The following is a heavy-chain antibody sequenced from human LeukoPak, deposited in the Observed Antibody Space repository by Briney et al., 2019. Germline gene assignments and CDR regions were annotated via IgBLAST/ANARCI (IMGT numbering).Heavy chain of an antibody. CDR3: ARDSYMVRGVPPEVDAFDI. D-gene: IGHD3-10*01. Sequence: SETLSLTCTVSGGSISSSSYYWGWIRQPPGKGLEWIGSIFYSGTTYYNPSLKSRVTISVDTSKNQFSLKLSSVTAADTAVYYCARDSYMVRGVPPEVDAFDIWGQGTMVTVSS. J-gene: IGHJ3*02. CDR2: IFYSGTT. CDR1: GGSISSSSYY. V-gene: IGHV4-39*07.